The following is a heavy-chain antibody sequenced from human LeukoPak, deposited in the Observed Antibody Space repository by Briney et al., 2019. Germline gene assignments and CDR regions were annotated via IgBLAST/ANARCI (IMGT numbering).Heavy chain of an antibody. Sequence: SETLSLTCGVFGVSINDYYWSWIRQSPGKGLEWIGEISHTEGTRYNPSLESRVTMSVGTSDNQLSLKLIFVTAADTAVYYCARIHCGHSGSVCYNHWGLGTLVTVSS. CDR2: ISHTEGT. V-gene: IGHV4-34*01. CDR1: GVSINDYY. D-gene: IGHD2-21*01. CDR3: ARIHCGHSGSVCYNH. J-gene: IGHJ1*01.